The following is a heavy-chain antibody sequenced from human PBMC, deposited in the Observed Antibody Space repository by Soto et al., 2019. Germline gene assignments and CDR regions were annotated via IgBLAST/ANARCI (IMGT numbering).Heavy chain of an antibody. CDR2: VKDGGST. D-gene: IGHD5-12*01. J-gene: IGHJ4*02. Sequence: QVQLQQWGAGLLKPSETLSLTCTVNGGSLTGYYWSWIRQPPGKGLEWIGEVKDGGSTNYSPSLRGRVSISADTSKTHVARRLNSVTAAATAVYCCARGREGIVATHWDQGALVTVSS. CDR1: GGSLTGYY. CDR3: ARGREGIVATH. V-gene: IGHV4-34*01.